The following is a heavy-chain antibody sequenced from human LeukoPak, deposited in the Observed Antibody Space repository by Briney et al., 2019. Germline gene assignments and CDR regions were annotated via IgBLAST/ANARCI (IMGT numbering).Heavy chain of an antibody. CDR3: ARGGAARLHFQN. V-gene: IGHV4-59*01. D-gene: IGHD6-6*01. J-gene: IGHJ1*01. Sequence: SETLSLTCTVSGGSISTYYWNWIRQPPGKGLEWIGYIYHSGSTNYNPSLQSRVTISVDASKNQFSLNLNSVTAADTAVYYCARGGAARLHFQNWGQGTLVTVSS. CDR1: GGSISTYY. CDR2: IYHSGST.